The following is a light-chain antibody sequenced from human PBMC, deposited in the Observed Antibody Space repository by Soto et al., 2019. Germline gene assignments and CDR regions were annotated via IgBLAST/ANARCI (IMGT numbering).Light chain of an antibody. CDR3: QQRANWPPWT. Sequence: EIVLTQSPATLSLSPGERATLSCRASQSIGRSLAWYQQRPGQSPRLLIYDASTRATGIPARFSGSGSGTVFTLTIGSLEPEDFAFYYCQQRANWPPWTFGQGTKVDIK. CDR1: QSIGRS. J-gene: IGKJ1*01. CDR2: DAS. V-gene: IGKV3-11*01.